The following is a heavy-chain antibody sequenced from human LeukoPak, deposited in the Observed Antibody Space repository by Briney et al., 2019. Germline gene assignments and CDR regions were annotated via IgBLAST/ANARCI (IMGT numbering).Heavy chain of an antibody. CDR3: AKDRVGAFVMDY. Sequence: GGSLRLSCAASGFSVSNDYMIWVRQAPGKGLEWVSIIYSGGTTYYADSVKGRFTISRDNSKNTLYLQMNSLRAEDTAVYYCAKDRVGAFVMDYWGQGTLVTVSS. V-gene: IGHV3-53*01. J-gene: IGHJ4*02. CDR1: GFSVSNDY. CDR2: IYSGGTT. D-gene: IGHD1-26*01.